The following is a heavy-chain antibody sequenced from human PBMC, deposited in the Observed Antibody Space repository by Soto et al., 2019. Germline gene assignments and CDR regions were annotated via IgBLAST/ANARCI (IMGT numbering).Heavy chain of an antibody. D-gene: IGHD3-3*01. J-gene: IGHJ4*02. CDR3: AREVRLAAIYLAY. CDR1: GFSFSHYA. CDR2: ISYDGSMK. V-gene: IGHV3-30*04. Sequence: QVQLLESGGGVVRPGRSLRLSCAASGFSFSHYAIHWVRQAPVKGLEWVSVISYDGSMKYYADSVKGRFTISRDNSKNMVHVRVDSMKAEDTTIYYCAREVRLAAIYLAYWGQGTLVTVSS.